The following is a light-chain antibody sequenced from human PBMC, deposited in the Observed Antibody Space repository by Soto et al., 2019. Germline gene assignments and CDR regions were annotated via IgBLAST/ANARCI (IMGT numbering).Light chain of an antibody. CDR3: SSWDDNLDAEV. Sequence: VLTQPPSASGTPGQRVTISCSGSSSNIGSNTVNWYQQLPGTAPKLLIYTNDQRPSGVPDRFSGSKSGTSASLAISGLQFEDEADYHCSSWDDNLDAEVLGAGTKVTVL. CDR2: TND. CDR1: SSNIGSNT. V-gene: IGLV1-44*01. J-gene: IGLJ1*01.